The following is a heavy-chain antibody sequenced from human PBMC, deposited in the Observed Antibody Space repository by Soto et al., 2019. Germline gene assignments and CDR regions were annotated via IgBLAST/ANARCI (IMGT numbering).Heavy chain of an antibody. D-gene: IGHD6-13*01. V-gene: IGHV3-23*01. Sequence: GGSLRLSCAASGFTFSNYAVTWVRQAPGKGLEWVSTISGSGGSTYYADSVKGRFTISRDNSKNTLYLQMNSLRAEDTAVYYCSKDQGSSWYEIDYWGKGTLVTVSS. CDR3: SKDQGSSWYEIDY. CDR1: GFTFSNYA. CDR2: ISGSGGST. J-gene: IGHJ4*02.